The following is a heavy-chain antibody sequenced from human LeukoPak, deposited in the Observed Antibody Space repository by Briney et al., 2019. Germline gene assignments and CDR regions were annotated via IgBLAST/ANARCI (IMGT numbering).Heavy chain of an antibody. CDR1: GGSISSGGYS. J-gene: IGHJ4*02. D-gene: IGHD3-10*01. CDR3: ARGPYGSGSYIFDY. Sequence: SETLSLTCAVSGGSISSGGYSWSWIRQPPGKGLEWIGYIYHSGSTYYNPSLKSRVTIPVDRSKNQFSLKLSSVTAADTAVYYCARGPYGSGSYIFDYWGQGTLVTVSS. CDR2: IYHSGST. V-gene: IGHV4-30-2*01.